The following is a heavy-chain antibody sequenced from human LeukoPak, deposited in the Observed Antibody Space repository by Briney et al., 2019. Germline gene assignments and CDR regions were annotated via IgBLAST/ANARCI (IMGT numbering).Heavy chain of an antibody. Sequence: ASVKVSCKASGYTFTGYYMHWVRQAPGQGLEWMGWINPNSGGTNYAQKFQGRVTMTRDTSISTAYMELSRLRSDDTAVYYCARDSAHPFGVVIKVWAFDIWGQGTMVTVSS. D-gene: IGHD3-3*01. CDR3: ARDSAHPFGVVIKVWAFDI. CDR1: GYTFTGYY. J-gene: IGHJ3*02. V-gene: IGHV1-2*02. CDR2: INPNSGGT.